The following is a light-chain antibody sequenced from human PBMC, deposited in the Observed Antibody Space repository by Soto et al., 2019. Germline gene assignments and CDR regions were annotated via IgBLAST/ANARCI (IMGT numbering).Light chain of an antibody. J-gene: IGKJ4*02. Sequence: EIVLTQYPGTLSLSPGDRASLSRRASQNLSRYFLAWYPQKRGQAPTLPIYGASTGATGIPPRFSGSRSGTEFTLTISSLQSEDFAVYYCQQYNNWPLTFGGGTKVDIK. CDR1: QNLSRY. CDR2: GAS. CDR3: QQYNNWPLT. V-gene: IGKV3-15*01.